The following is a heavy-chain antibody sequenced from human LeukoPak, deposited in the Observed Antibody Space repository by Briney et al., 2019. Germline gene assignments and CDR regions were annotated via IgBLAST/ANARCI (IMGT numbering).Heavy chain of an antibody. V-gene: IGHV3-74*01. Sequence: GGSLRLSCAASGFTFSTYWMHWVRQAPGKGLVWVSRIDSDGSNTIYADSVKGRFTVSRDNAKNTLYLQMNSLRAEDTAVYYCTRALVGQSFFDYWGQGTLVTVSS. J-gene: IGHJ4*02. CDR2: IDSDGSNT. D-gene: IGHD2-15*01. CDR1: GFTFSTYW. CDR3: TRALVGQSFFDY.